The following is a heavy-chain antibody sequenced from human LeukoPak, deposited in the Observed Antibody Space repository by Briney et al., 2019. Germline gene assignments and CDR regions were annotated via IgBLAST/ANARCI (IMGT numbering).Heavy chain of an antibody. J-gene: IGHJ4*02. CDR3: ARVRYSSTWYIDN. D-gene: IGHD6-13*01. CDR2: IYSGGST. V-gene: IGHV3-53*01. CDR1: GFTVSSNY. Sequence: PGGSLRLSCAASGFTVSSNYTSWVRQAPGKGLEWVSVIYSGGSTYYADSVKGRFTISRDNSKNTLYLQMNSLRAEDTAVYYCARVRYSSTWYIDNWSQGTLVSVSS.